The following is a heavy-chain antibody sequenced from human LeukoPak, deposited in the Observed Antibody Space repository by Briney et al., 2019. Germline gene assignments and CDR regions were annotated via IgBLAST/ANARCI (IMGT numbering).Heavy chain of an antibody. Sequence: GGSLRLFCAASGFTFSSYGMHWVRQAPGEGLEWVAVISYDGSNKYYTDSVKGRFTISRDNSKNTLYLQMNSLRGEDTAVYYCAKVVGANRNYFDYWGQGTLVTVSS. J-gene: IGHJ4*02. D-gene: IGHD2-15*01. CDR1: GFTFSSYG. CDR2: ISYDGSNK. V-gene: IGHV3-30*18. CDR3: AKVVGANRNYFDY.